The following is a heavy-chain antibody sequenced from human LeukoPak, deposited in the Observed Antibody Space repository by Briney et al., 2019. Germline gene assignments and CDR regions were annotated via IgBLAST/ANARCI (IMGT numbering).Heavy chain of an antibody. V-gene: IGHV4-39*01. J-gene: IGHJ5*02. CDR1: GGSINSNNYY. Sequence: PSETLSLTCSVSGGSINSNNYYWGWIRQPPGKGLKWIASIYYSGSTFYNPSLKSRVTMSVDTSKNQFSLNLTSVTAADTAVYYCVRRLKSGCSNWFDPWGQGTLVTVSS. D-gene: IGHD6-19*01. CDR2: IYYSGST. CDR3: VRRLKSGCSNWFDP.